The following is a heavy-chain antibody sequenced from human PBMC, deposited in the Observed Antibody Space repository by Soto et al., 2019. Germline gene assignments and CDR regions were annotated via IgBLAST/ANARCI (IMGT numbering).Heavy chain of an antibody. CDR1: GDSVSSNIAT. CDR3: ARANPTGGGYDR. Sequence: PPQSLSRTCAISGDSVSSNIATWNWIRQSPSRGLEWLGRTYYRSKWYNDYAVSVKSRITINPDTSKNQFSLQLNSVTPEDTAVYYCARANPTGGGYDRWGQGTLVTVSS. J-gene: IGHJ5*02. D-gene: IGHD5-12*01. CDR2: TYYRSKWYN. V-gene: IGHV6-1*01.